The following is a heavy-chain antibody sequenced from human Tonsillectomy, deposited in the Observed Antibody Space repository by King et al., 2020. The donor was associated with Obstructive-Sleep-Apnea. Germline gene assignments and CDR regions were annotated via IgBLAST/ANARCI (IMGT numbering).Heavy chain of an antibody. CDR2: ISSSSTYT. CDR1: GFTFSDYY. V-gene: IGHV3-11*06. CDR3: ARRSVTTAADSFDM. D-gene: IGHD4-17*01. Sequence: VKLVESGGGLVKPGGSLRLSCTASGFTFSDYYMSWIRQAPGKGLEWISYISSSSTYTNYADSVKGRFTISRDNAKNSLYLQMNSLRGEDMAVYYCARRSVTTAADSFDMWGQGTMVTVSS. J-gene: IGHJ3*02.